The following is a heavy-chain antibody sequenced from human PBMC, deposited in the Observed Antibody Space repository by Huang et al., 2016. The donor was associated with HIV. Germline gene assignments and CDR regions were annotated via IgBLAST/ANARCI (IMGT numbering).Heavy chain of an antibody. V-gene: IGHV3-7*01. Sequence: EVQLVESGGGLVQTGGSLRRSCAASGFTFTSYWMSWVRQDPGKGLEWVANVKQDGSAKYYVDSVKGRFTISRDNAKSSLYLQMNSLRAEDTAMYYCASNGYSNNWGDPFDFWGQGTMVTVSS. CDR2: VKQDGSAK. D-gene: IGHD6-13*01. CDR3: ASNGYSNNWGDPFDF. CDR1: GFTFTSYW. J-gene: IGHJ3*01.